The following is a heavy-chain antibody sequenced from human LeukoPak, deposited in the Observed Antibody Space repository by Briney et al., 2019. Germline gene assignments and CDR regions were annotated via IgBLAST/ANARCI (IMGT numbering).Heavy chain of an antibody. J-gene: IGHJ4*02. V-gene: IGHV4-39*01. CDR1: VGSIISRSYY. CDR3: ARLDYSDIYFDY. Sequence: SETLSLTCTVSVGSIISRSYYWLWLRQPPGKGLDWLGSIYYSGSTYYNPSLKSRVTISVDTSKNQFSLKLSSVTAADTAVYYCARLDYSDIYFDYWGQGALVTVSS. CDR2: IYYSGST. D-gene: IGHD3-22*01.